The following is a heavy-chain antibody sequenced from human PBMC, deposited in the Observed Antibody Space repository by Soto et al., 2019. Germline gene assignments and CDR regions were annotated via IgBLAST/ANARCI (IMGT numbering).Heavy chain of an antibody. Sequence: ESGGGVVQPGRSLRLSCAASGFTFSSYAMHWVRQAPGKGLEWVAVISYDGSNKYYADSVKGRFTISRDNSKNTLYLQMNSLRAEDTAVYYCARDQYYYDSSGYYYVGYYYYGMDVWGQGTTVTVSS. D-gene: IGHD3-22*01. CDR3: ARDQYYYDSSGYYYVGYYYYGMDV. J-gene: IGHJ6*02. CDR1: GFTFSSYA. CDR2: ISYDGSNK. V-gene: IGHV3-30-3*01.